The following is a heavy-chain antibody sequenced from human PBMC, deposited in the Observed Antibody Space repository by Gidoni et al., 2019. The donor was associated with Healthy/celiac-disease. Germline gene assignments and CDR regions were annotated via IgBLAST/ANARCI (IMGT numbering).Heavy chain of an antibody. Sequence: EVQLVESGGGLVKPGGSLRLSCAASGFTFSNAWMSWVRQAPGKGLEWVGRIKSKTDGGTTDYAAPVKGRFTISRDDSKNTLYLQMNSLKTEDTAVYYCTTDTAYCGGDCYPHWGQGTLVTVSS. CDR3: TTDTAYCGGDCYPH. D-gene: IGHD2-21*02. CDR2: IKSKTDGGTT. J-gene: IGHJ4*02. V-gene: IGHV3-15*01. CDR1: GFTFSNAW.